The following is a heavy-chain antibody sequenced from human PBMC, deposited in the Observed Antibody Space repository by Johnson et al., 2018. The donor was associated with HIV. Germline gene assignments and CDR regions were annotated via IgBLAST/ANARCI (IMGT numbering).Heavy chain of an antibody. CDR1: GFTFSSYA. D-gene: IGHD1-1*01. V-gene: IGHV3-30*04. J-gene: IGHJ3*02. Sequence: QLVESGGGVVQPGRSLRLSCAASGFTFSSYAMHWVRQAPGKGLEWVAVISYDGSNKYYADSVKGRFTISRDNSKNTLYLQMNSLRAEDTALYYCARDTGETGPILQAFDIWGQGTMVTVSS. CDR2: ISYDGSNK. CDR3: ARDTGETGPILQAFDI.